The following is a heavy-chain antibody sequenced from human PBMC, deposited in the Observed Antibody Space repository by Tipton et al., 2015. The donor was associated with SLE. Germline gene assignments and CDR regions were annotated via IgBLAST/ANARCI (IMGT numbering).Heavy chain of an antibody. CDR3: ARSLEIFDV. Sequence: LRLSCTVPGGSISGGGYHWNWIRQPAGKGLEWIGRMDATGGTYYNPSLTSRVTINLDTSKNQFSLKLSSVTAADTAVYYCARSLEIFDVWGQGTMVTVSS. J-gene: IGHJ3*01. D-gene: IGHD3-3*01. CDR1: GGSISGGGYH. CDR2: MDATGGT. V-gene: IGHV4-61*02.